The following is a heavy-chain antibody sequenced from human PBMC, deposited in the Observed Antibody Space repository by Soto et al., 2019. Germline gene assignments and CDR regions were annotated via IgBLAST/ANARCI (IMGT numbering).Heavy chain of an antibody. CDR2: IYYSGST. D-gene: IGHD3-10*01. CDR3: ARVMVRGVIPDY. J-gene: IGHJ4*02. Sequence: SETLSLTCTVSGGSISSGGYYWSWIRQHPGKGLEWMGYIYYSGSTYYNPSLKSRVTISVDTSKNQFSLKLSSVTAADTAVYYCARVMVRGVIPDYWGQGTLVTVSS. CDR1: GGSISSGGYY. V-gene: IGHV4-31*03.